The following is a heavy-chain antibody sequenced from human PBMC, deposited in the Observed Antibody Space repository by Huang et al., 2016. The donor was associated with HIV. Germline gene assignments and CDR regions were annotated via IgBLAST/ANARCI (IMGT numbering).Heavy chain of an antibody. J-gene: IGHJ4*02. CDR3: ARLPGSITMIRGVITDPY. V-gene: IGHV4-39*02. CDR2: IYYSWST. Sequence: QLQLQESGPGLVKPSETLSLTCTVSGGSIRSDNYYWGWIRQPPGKGLALIGSIYYSWSTYYHPSLKRRVTITVDTSKNHCSLRMRSVTAADTAVYYCARLPGSITMIRGVITDPYWGQGTLVTVSS. D-gene: IGHD3-10*01. CDR1: GGSIRSDNYY.